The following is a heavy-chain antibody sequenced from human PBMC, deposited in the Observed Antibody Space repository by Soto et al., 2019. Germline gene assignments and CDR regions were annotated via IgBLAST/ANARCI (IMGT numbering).Heavy chain of an antibody. D-gene: IGHD1-1*01. J-gene: IGHJ4*02. Sequence: QVQLQESGPGLVKPSGTLSLTCDVSGYSISSTYWWSWVRQSPLEGLEWIGEIYPTTGRANYNPSLRSRVTISADSSKNQFSLILRSVTAADTAVYYCARHVGVTGTRGFDYWGQGIPVSVSS. CDR3: ARHVGVTGTRGFDY. CDR1: GYSISSTYW. CDR2: IYPTTGRA. V-gene: IGHV4-4*02.